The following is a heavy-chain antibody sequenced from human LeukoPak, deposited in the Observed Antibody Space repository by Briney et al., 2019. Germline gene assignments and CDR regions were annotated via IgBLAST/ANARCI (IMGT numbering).Heavy chain of an antibody. CDR3: VRDLDADYAIWFDP. CDR2: MHYSGNT. J-gene: IGHJ5*02. D-gene: IGHD4-17*01. Sequence: SETLSLTCTVSGGSISTYYWNWIRQPPGKGLEWVGYMHYSGNTKYSPSLKNRVTISLDTSKNQFSLKLSFVTAADTAVYYCVRDLDADYAIWFDPWGRGTLVTVSS. CDR1: GGSISTYY. V-gene: IGHV4-59*01.